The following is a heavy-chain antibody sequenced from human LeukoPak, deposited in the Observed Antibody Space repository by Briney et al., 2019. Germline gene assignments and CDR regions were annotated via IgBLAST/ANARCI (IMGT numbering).Heavy chain of an antibody. CDR3: ARLKERNYYDSSGYKAFDI. D-gene: IGHD3-22*01. V-gene: IGHV1-2*02. Sequence: ASVKVSCKASGYTFTGYYMHWVRQAPGQGLEWMGWINLNSGGTNYAQKFQGRVTMTRDTSISTAYMELSRLRSDDTAVYYCARLKERNYYDSSGYKAFDIWGQGTMVTVSS. CDR1: GYTFTGYY. J-gene: IGHJ3*02. CDR2: INLNSGGT.